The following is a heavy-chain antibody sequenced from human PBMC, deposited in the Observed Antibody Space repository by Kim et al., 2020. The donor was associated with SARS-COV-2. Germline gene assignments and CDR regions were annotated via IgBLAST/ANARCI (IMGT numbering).Heavy chain of an antibody. Sequence: SETLSLTCTVSGGSISSGDYYWSWIRQPPGKGLEWIGYIYYSGSTYYNPSLKSRVTISVDTSKNQFSLKLSSVTAADTAVYYCARDQITMVRGPVGMDVWGQGTTVTVSS. CDR1: GGSISSGDYY. V-gene: IGHV4-30-4*01. CDR2: IYYSGST. CDR3: ARDQITMVRGPVGMDV. J-gene: IGHJ6*02. D-gene: IGHD3-10*01.